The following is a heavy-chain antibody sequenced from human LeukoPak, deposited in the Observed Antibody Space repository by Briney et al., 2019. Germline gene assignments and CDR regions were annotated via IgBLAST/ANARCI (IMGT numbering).Heavy chain of an antibody. J-gene: IGHJ4*02. Sequence: ASVKVSCKASGYTFTSYYMHWVRQAPGQGLEWMGIINPSGGSTSYAQKFQGRVTMTRDTSTSTVYMELSSLRSEDTAVYYCAGDLFAYCGGDCYSPFDYWGQGTLVTVSS. CDR2: INPSGGST. V-gene: IGHV1-46*03. D-gene: IGHD2-21*01. CDR3: AGDLFAYCGGDCYSPFDY. CDR1: GYTFTSYY.